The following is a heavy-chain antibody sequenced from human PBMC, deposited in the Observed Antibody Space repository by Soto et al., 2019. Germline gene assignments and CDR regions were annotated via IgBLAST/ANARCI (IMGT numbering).Heavy chain of an antibody. D-gene: IGHD6-19*01. CDR3: ARSVAVPGAHIDY. V-gene: IGHV4-59*01. CDR1: GGSISGSY. CDR2: VYYTGST. J-gene: IGHJ4*02. Sequence: SETLSLTCSVSGGSISGSYWSWIRQSPGKGLEWLGYVYYTGSTNYSPSLRSRVSISVDTSKNEFSLRLSSVTAADTAVYFCARSVAVPGAHIDYWGQGXQVTVSS.